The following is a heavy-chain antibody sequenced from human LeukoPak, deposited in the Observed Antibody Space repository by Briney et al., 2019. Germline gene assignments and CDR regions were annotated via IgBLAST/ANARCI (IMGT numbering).Heavy chain of an antibody. J-gene: IGHJ4*02. CDR3: ARHAHRGIAARVLAFDY. Sequence: SETLSLTCTVSGGSISSYYWSWIRQPPGKGLEWVGYIYTSGSTNYNPSLKSRVTISVDTSKNQFSLKLSSVTAADTAVYYCARHAHRGIAARVLAFDYWGQGTLVTVSS. V-gene: IGHV4-4*09. D-gene: IGHD6-6*01. CDR1: GGSISSYY. CDR2: IYTSGST.